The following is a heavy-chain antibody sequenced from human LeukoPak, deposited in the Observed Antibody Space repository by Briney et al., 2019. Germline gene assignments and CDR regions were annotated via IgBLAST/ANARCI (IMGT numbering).Heavy chain of an antibody. CDR3: AKVWAIYSSGLGCVDY. Sequence: GGSLRLSCAASGFTFSSYAMSWVRQAPGKGLEWVSAISGSGGSTHYADSVKGRFTISRDNSKNTLYLQMNSLRAEDTAVYYCAKVWAIYSSGLGCVDYWGQGTLVTVSS. D-gene: IGHD6-19*01. CDR2: ISGSGGST. J-gene: IGHJ4*02. V-gene: IGHV3-23*01. CDR1: GFTFSSYA.